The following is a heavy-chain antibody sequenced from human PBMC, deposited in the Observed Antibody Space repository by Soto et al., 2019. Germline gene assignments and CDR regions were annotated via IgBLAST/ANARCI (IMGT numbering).Heavy chain of an antibody. Sequence: SETLSLTCAVYGGSFSGYYWSWIRQPPGKGLEWIGEINHSGSTNYNPSLKSRVTISVDTSKNQFSLKLSSVTAADTAVYYCARSFLYCSGGSCYSDWFDPWGQGTLVTVSS. CDR1: GGSFSGYY. V-gene: IGHV4-34*01. CDR3: ARSFLYCSGGSCYSDWFDP. J-gene: IGHJ5*02. CDR2: INHSGST. D-gene: IGHD2-15*01.